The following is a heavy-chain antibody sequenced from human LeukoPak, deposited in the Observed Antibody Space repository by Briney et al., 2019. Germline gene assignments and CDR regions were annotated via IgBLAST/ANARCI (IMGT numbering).Heavy chain of an antibody. CDR1: GGSISSYY. V-gene: IGHV4-4*07. Sequence: KPSETLSLTCTVSGGSISSYYWSWIRQPAGKGLEWIGRIYTSGSTNYNPSLKSRVTMSVDTSKNQFSLKLSSVTAADTAVYYCARGLRYDFWSGYLSFSGLFQAGWFDPWGQGTLVTVSS. CDR2: IYTSGST. J-gene: IGHJ5*02. D-gene: IGHD3-3*01. CDR3: ARGLRYDFWSGYLSFSGLFQAGWFDP.